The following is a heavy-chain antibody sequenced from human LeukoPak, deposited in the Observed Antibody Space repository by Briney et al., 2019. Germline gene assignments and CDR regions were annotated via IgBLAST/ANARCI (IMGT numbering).Heavy chain of an antibody. CDR3: ARVAMSGIGSDDF. V-gene: IGHV1-2*02. CDR2: INPYSGDT. CDR1: GYTFTGYY. D-gene: IGHD1-26*01. Sequence: ASVKVSCKASGYTFTGYYVHWVRQAPGQGLEWMEWINPYSGDTNYAQKFQGRVTMTRDTSISTAYMELSSLKSDDTAVYYCARVAMSGIGSDDFWGQGTLVTASS. J-gene: IGHJ4*02.